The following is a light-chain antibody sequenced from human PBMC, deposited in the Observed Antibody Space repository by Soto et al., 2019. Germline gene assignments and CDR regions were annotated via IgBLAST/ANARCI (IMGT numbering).Light chain of an antibody. J-gene: IGLJ1*01. V-gene: IGLV2-23*03. CDR1: SSDVGSYNL. CDR2: EGS. Sequence: QSVLTKPASVYGSPGQSITISCTGTSSDVGSYNLVSWYQQHPGKAPKLMIYEGSKRPSGVSNRFSGSKSGNTASLTISGLQAEDEADYYCCSYAGSSTFPRVFGTGTKVTVL. CDR3: CSYAGSSTFPRV.